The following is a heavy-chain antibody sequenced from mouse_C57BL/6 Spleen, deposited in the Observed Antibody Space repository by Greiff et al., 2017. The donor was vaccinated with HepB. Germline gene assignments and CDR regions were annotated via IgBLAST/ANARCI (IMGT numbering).Heavy chain of an antibody. CDR3: ARIKKIVATYFDY. CDR1: GYTFTSYW. V-gene: IGHV1S81*02. D-gene: IGHD1-1*01. CDR2: TNPTNGRT. J-gene: IGHJ2*01. Sequence: VQLQQSGAELVKAGASVKMSCKASGYTFTSYWMHWVKQRLGQGLEWFAETNPTNGRTYYNEKFKSKATLTVDKSSSTAYMQLSGPTFEDSAVYYCARIKKIVATYFDYCGQGTTLTVSS.